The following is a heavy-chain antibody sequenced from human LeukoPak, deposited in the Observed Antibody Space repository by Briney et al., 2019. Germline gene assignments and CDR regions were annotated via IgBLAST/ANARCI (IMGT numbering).Heavy chain of an antibody. CDR1: GGSISSGGYY. V-gene: IGHV4-39*01. J-gene: IGHJ4*02. CDR2: IYYSGST. D-gene: IGHD3-22*01. CDR3: ARHADPYYYDSSGYNLDY. Sequence: PSQTLSLTCTVSGGSISSGGYYWGWIRQPPGKGLEWIGSIYYSGSTYYNPSLKSRVTISVDTSKNQFSLKLSSVTAADTAVYYCARHADPYYYDSSGYNLDYWGQGTLVTVSS.